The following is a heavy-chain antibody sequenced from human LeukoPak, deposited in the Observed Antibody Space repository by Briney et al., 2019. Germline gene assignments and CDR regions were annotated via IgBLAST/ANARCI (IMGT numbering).Heavy chain of an antibody. CDR1: GYTFTSYY. CDR3: ARVSGDGYNDY. CDR2: INPSGGSA. J-gene: IGHJ4*02. Sequence: ASVKVSCKASGYTFTSYYMHWVRQAPGQGLEWMGIINPSGGSASYAQKFLGRVTMTRDTSTSTVYMELSSLRSEDTAVYYCARVSGDGYNDYWGQGTLVTVSS. D-gene: IGHD5-24*01. V-gene: IGHV1-46*01.